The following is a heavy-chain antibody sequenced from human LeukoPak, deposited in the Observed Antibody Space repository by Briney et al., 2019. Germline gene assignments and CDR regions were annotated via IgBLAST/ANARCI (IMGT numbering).Heavy chain of an antibody. D-gene: IGHD4-17*01. Sequence: ASVKVSSKASGYTCTTYGINWVRQAPGQGLEWMGWISPYTGNKHYAQKLQDRITITTDTSTSTAYMELRSLRSDDTAVYYCARDPDYGDYVAPIDYWGQGALVTVSS. CDR3: ARDPDYGDYVAPIDY. CDR1: GYTCTTYG. V-gene: IGHV1-18*01. J-gene: IGHJ4*02. CDR2: ISPYTGNK.